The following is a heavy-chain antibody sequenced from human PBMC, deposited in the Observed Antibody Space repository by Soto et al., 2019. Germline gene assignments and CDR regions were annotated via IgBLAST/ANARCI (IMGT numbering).Heavy chain of an antibody. Sequence: EVQLVESGGGLVQPGGSLRLSCAASGFTFSTYWMHWVRQVPGKGLVWLSRMNGDGSGASYADSVKGRFTISRDNAKNTLYLQINSRRAEGTAVYYCAKGLGYEAYWGQGTLVTVSS. CDR2: MNGDGSGA. V-gene: IGHV3-74*01. CDR1: GFTFSTYW. CDR3: AKGLGYEAY. J-gene: IGHJ4*02. D-gene: IGHD3-22*01.